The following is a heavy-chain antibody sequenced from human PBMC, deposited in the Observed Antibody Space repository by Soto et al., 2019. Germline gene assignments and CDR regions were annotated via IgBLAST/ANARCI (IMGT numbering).Heavy chain of an antibody. V-gene: IGHV1-46*03. CDR1: GYTFTSYY. CDR2: INPSGGST. J-gene: IGHJ4*02. CDR3: ARSPGITGTTSLRGRFDY. D-gene: IGHD1-20*01. Sequence: GASVKVSCKASGYTFTSYYMHWVRQAPGQVLEWMGIINPSGGSTSYAQKFQGRVTMTRDTSTSTVYMELSSLRSEDTAVYYCARSPGITGTTSLRGRFDYWGQGTLVTVSS.